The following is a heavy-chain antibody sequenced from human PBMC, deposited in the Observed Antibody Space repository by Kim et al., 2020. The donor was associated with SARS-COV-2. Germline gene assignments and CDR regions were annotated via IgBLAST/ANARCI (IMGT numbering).Heavy chain of an antibody. J-gene: IGHJ4*03. V-gene: IGHV3-7*01. CDR1: GFSFSSYW. Sequence: GGSLRLSCVGSGFSFSSYWMSWARQAPGKGLEWVAGINHDTTKLYYADSVRGRITISKDNAKTSVYFQMNSLRAEDTAVYYCGDRHCCGQEIMVTGSS. CDR2: INHDTTKL. D-gene: IGHD3-16*02. CDR3: GDRHC.